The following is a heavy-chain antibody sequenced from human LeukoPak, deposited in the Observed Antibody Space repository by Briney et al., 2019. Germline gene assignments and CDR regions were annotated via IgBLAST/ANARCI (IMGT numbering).Heavy chain of an antibody. CDR2: ISYDGSNK. Sequence: PGRSLRLSCAASGFTFSSYGMHWLRQAPGKGLEWVAVISYDGSNKYYADSVKGRFTISRDNSKNTLYLQMNSLRAEDTAVYYCAKELEAVAGTLPNWFDPWGQGTLVTVSS. D-gene: IGHD6-19*01. V-gene: IGHV3-30*18. CDR3: AKELEAVAGTLPNWFDP. J-gene: IGHJ5*02. CDR1: GFTFSSYG.